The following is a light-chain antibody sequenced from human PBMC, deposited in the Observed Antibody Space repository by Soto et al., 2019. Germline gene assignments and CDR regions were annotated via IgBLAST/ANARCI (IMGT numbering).Light chain of an antibody. Sequence: IQMTQSPSSLSASVGDRVTITCRASQGIRIDLGWYQQKPGKAPKLLIYAASSLQSGVPSRFSGSGSGTEFTLTISSLQPDDFATYYCQQYNTYSTFGQGTRLEI. CDR2: AAS. V-gene: IGKV1-17*01. CDR3: QQYNTYST. CDR1: QGIRID. J-gene: IGKJ5*01.